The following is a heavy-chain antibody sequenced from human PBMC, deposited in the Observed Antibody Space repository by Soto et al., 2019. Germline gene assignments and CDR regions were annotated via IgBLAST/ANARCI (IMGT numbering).Heavy chain of an antibody. D-gene: IGHD6-19*01. CDR1: GGTLNKHA. J-gene: IGHJ3*01. CDR2: IIPMFGIP. CDR3: ARGGTSGWLKGAYDV. V-gene: IGHV1-69*01. Sequence: QVQLVQSGAEVKKPGSSVKVSCRASGGTLNKHAITWVRRAPGLGLEWLGGIIPMFGIPNYPQKFHGRVTNTADDSPNKPHMELDSLTSDDTAVYYCARGGTSGWLKGAYDVWGQGTMVTVSS.